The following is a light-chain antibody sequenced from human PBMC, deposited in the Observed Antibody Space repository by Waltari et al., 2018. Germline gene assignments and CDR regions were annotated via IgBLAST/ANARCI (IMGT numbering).Light chain of an antibody. Sequence: SYELTQPPSVSVSPGQAASITCSGDKLGDKYAYWYQQKPGQSPVLVIYQDNKRPSGIPERFSGSNSWNTATLTISGTQAMDEADYYCQAWDSNTAFYVFGTGTRVTVL. J-gene: IGLJ1*01. V-gene: IGLV3-1*01. CDR1: KLGDKY. CDR3: QAWDSNTAFYV. CDR2: QDN.